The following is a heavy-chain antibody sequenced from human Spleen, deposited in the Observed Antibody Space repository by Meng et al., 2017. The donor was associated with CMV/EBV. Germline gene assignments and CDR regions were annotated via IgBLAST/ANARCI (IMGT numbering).Heavy chain of an antibody. V-gene: IGHV3-53*01. CDR2: IYSGGST. J-gene: IGHJ4*02. Sequence: GGSLRLSCAASGFTVSSNYMSWVRQAPGKGLEWVSVIYSGGSTYYADSVKGRFTISRDNSKNTLYLQMNSLRAEDTAVYYCARDGGYDILTGYYRDYWGQGTLVTVSS. CDR1: GFTVSSNY. CDR3: ARDGGYDILTGYYRDY. D-gene: IGHD3-9*01.